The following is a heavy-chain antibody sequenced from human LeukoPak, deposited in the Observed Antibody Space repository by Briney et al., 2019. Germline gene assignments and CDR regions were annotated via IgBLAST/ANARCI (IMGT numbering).Heavy chain of an antibody. CDR2: INHSGST. D-gene: IGHD2-2*01. CDR3: ARHGNIVVVPDASKAFDI. CDR1: GGSFSGYY. Sequence: SETLSLTCAVYGGSFSGYYWSWIRQPPGKGLEWIGEINHSGSTNYNPSLKSRVTISVDTSKNQFPLKLSSVTAADTAVYYCARHGNIVVVPDASKAFDIWGQGTMVTVSS. V-gene: IGHV4-34*01. J-gene: IGHJ3*02.